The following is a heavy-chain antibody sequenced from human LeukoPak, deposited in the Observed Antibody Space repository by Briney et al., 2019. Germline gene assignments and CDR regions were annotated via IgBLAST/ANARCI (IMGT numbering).Heavy chain of an antibody. J-gene: IGHJ4*02. CDR2: ISSNGGST. Sequence: GGSLRLSCAASGFTFSNYAMHWVRQAPGKGLEYVSAISSNGGSTYYANSVKGRFTISRDNSKNTLYLQMGSLRAEDMAVYYCARDLRLKELAYCGGDCLDYWGQRTPVTVSS. CDR3: ARDLRLKELAYCGGDCLDY. CDR1: GFTFSNYA. V-gene: IGHV3-64*01. D-gene: IGHD2-21*02.